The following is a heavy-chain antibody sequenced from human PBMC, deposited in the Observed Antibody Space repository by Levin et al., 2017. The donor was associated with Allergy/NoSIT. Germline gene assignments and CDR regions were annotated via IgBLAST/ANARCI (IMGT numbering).Heavy chain of an antibody. CDR1: GFTFSSYS. Sequence: GESLKISCAASGFTFSSYSMNWVRQAPGKGLEWVSSISSSSSYIYYADSVKGRFTISRDNAKNSLYLQMNSLRAEDTAGYYCARHPGTGDIPYWFDPWGQGTLVTVSS. D-gene: IGHD7-27*01. CDR2: ISSSSSYI. CDR3: ARHPGTGDIPYWFDP. V-gene: IGHV3-21*01. J-gene: IGHJ5*02.